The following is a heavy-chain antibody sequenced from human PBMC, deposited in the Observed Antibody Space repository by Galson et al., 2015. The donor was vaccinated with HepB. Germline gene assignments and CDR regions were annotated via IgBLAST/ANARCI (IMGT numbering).Heavy chain of an antibody. CDR3: ARHGGYSTGWYITAIDY. CDR1: GFTFSSYT. D-gene: IGHD6-13*01. CDR2: ISHSSSFM. V-gene: IGHV3-21*04. Sequence: SLRLSCAASGFTFSSYTMNWVRQAPGKGLEWVSSISHSSSFMYYADSVKGRFTISADKSISTAYPQWSSLKASDSAMYYCARHGGYSTGWYITAIDYWGQGTPVTVSS. J-gene: IGHJ4*02.